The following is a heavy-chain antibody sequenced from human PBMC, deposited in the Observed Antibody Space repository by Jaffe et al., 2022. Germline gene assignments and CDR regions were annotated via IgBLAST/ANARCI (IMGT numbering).Heavy chain of an antibody. CDR2: ISWNSGSI. V-gene: IGHV3-9*01. D-gene: IGHD6-19*01. CDR3: AKDIAAVAGNYFDY. CDR1: GFTFDDYA. J-gene: IGHJ4*02. Sequence: EVQLVESGGGLVQPGRSLRLSCAASGFTFDDYAMHWVRQAPGKGLEWVSGISWNSGSIGYADSVKGRFTISRDNAKNSLYLQMNSLRAEDTALYYCAKDIAAVAGNYFDYWGQGTLVTVSS.